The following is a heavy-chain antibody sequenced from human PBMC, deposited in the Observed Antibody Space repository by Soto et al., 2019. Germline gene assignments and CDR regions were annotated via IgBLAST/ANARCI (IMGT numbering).Heavy chain of an antibody. CDR3: AREDMSGTYYFDY. CDR1: GGSVSSPTHF. D-gene: IGHD1-26*01. Sequence: GTLSLTCSVSGGSVSSPTHFWSWIRQSPGKGLEWIGYIYFSGITNSNPSLKSRVTISADTSKNQFSLRLSSVTAADTAVYYCAREDMSGTYYFDYWGHGTLVTVSS. V-gene: IGHV4-61*01. CDR2: IYFSGIT. J-gene: IGHJ4*01.